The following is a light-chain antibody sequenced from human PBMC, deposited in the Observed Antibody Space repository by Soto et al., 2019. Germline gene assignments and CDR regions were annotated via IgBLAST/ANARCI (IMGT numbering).Light chain of an antibody. CDR2: SDN. CDR3: ASWDDSLNGWV. CDR1: SSDIGSNT. V-gene: IGLV1-44*01. J-gene: IGLJ3*02. Sequence: QSVLTQPPSASGTRGQRVAISCSGSSSDIGSNTVNWYQHLPGTAPQLLMYSDNQRPSWVPDRFSGSKSGTSASLAISGLQSEDEGYYYCASWDDSLNGWVFGGGSKLTVL.